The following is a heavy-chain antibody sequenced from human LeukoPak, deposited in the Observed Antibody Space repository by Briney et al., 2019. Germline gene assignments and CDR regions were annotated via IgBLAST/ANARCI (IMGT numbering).Heavy chain of an antibody. J-gene: IGHJ6*03. V-gene: IGHV4-39*01. CDR3: ARLGGGSGSFYYYYYYMDV. CDR2: IYYSGST. Sequence: SETLSLTCTVSGGSISSSSYYCGWIRQPPGKGLEWIGSIYYSGSTYYNPSLKSRVTISVDTSKNQFSLKLSSVTAADTAVYYCARLGGGSGSFYYYYYYMDVWGKGTTVTVSS. CDR1: GGSISSSSYY. D-gene: IGHD3-10*01.